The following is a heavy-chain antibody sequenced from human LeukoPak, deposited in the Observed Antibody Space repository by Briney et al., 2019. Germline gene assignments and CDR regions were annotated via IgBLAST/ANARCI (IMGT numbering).Heavy chain of an antibody. J-gene: IGHJ4*02. D-gene: IGHD6-19*01. CDR1: GGSVSSSSYY. CDR3: ATTTSGWYYLDY. CDR2: VYYSGST. V-gene: IGHV4-39*01. Sequence: SETLSLTCTVSGGSVSSSSYYWGWIRQPPGKGLEWVASVYYSGSTYYNPSLKTLFTISMDTSKHQFSLRLSSVIAADTAVYYCATTTSGWYYLDYWGPGILVTVSS.